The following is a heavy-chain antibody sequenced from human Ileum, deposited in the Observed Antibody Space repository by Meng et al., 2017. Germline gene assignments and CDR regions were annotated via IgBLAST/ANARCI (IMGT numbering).Heavy chain of an antibody. Sequence: QVQLQESGPGLVRPSENISLICTGSGGSVSTSDYQWGWIRQPPGKGLEWIGYAGTNYNPSLKSRVTISVDTSKRQFSLKLTSVTAADTAVYYCARDHWGSLDYWGQGILVTVSS. V-gene: IGHV4-61*08. D-gene: IGHD7-27*01. CDR2: AGT. CDR3: ARDHWGSLDY. J-gene: IGHJ4*02. CDR1: GGSVSTSDYQ.